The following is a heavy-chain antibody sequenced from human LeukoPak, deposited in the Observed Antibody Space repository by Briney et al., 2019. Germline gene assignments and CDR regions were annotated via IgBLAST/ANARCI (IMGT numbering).Heavy chain of an antibody. Sequence: PSETLSLTCTFSVGSISSYYWMWIPQPPGKGLEWVGYIYYSGSTNYNPSLKSRVTISVDTSKNQFSLKLSSVTAADTAVYYCARVPTEYWFDPWGQGTLVTVSS. J-gene: IGHJ5*02. CDR3: ARVPTEYWFDP. V-gene: IGHV4-59*01. D-gene: IGHD4-11*01. CDR2: IYYSGST. CDR1: VGSISSYY.